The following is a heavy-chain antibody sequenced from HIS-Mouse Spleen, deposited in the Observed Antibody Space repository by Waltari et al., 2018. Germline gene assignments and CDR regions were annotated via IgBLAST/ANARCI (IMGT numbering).Heavy chain of an antibody. CDR1: GGSFSGYY. Sequence: QVQLQQWGAGLLKPSETLSLTCAVYGGSFSGYYWNWIRQPPGKGLEWIGEINHSGSTNNSPSLKSRVTISVDTSKNQFSLKLSSVTAADTAVYYCARSKGYCSSTSCYYFDYWGQGTLVTVSS. CDR2: INHSGST. V-gene: IGHV4-34*01. J-gene: IGHJ4*02. D-gene: IGHD2-2*01. CDR3: ARSKGYCSSTSCYYFDY.